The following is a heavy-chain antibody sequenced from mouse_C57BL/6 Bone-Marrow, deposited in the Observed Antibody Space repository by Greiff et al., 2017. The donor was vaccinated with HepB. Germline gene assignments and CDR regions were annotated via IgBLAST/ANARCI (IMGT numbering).Heavy chain of an antibody. CDR3: ARGDLFAY. V-gene: IGHV5-16*01. CDR1: GFTFSDYY. J-gene: IGHJ3*01. Sequence: DVMLVESEGGLVQPGSSMKLSCTASGFTFSDYYMAWVRQVPEKGLEWVANINYDGSSTYYLDSLKSRFIISRDNAKNILYLQMSSLKSEDTATYYCARGDLFAYWGQGTLVTVSA. CDR2: INYDGSST.